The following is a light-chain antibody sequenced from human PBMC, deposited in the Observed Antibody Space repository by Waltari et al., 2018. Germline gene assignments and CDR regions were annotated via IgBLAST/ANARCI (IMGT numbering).Light chain of an antibody. Sequence: DIKMTQSPSTLSASVGHSVTITCRANQTIRYWLAWYQQKPGKAPRLMIYDASILESGVPSRFSGSASGTEFTLSISRLEPEDFAVYYCQQYGSSLPFTFGPGTKVDIK. CDR1: QTIRYW. CDR2: DAS. J-gene: IGKJ3*01. CDR3: QQYGSSLPFT. V-gene: IGKV1-5*01.